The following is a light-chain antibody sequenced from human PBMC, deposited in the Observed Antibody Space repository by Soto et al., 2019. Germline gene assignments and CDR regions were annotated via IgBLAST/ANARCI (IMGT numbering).Light chain of an antibody. CDR1: SGDVGGYNY. Sequence: QSALSQPASVSASPGQSITISCTGTSGDVGGYNYVSWYQQHPGKAPKLILFNVSNRPSGVSNRFSGSKSGNTASLTISGLQANDEADYYCSSYTSSSTLYVFGTGTKLTVL. CDR3: SSYTSSSTLYV. V-gene: IGLV2-14*03. J-gene: IGLJ1*01. CDR2: NVS.